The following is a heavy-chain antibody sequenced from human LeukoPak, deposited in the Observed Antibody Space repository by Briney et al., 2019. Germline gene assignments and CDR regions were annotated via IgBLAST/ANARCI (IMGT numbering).Heavy chain of an antibody. CDR1: GFTFSSYG. V-gene: IGHV3-33*01. CDR2: IWYDGSNK. J-gene: IGHJ4*02. D-gene: IGHD2-2*01. CDR3: ARDRNVVPAFDY. Sequence: GGSLRLSCAASGFTFSSYGMHWVRQAPGKGLEWVAVIWYDGSNKYYADSVKGRFTISRDNSKNTLYLQMNSLRAEGTAVYYCARDRNVVPAFDYWGQGTLVTVSS.